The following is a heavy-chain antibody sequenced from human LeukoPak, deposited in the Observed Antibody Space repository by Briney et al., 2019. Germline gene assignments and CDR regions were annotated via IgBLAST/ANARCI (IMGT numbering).Heavy chain of an antibody. V-gene: IGHV3-7*01. D-gene: IGHD7-27*01. Sequence: PGGSLRLSCAASGFTFSSYWMSWVRQTPGKGLEWVANIKQDGSEKNYVDSVKGRFTISRDNAKNSLYLQMNSLRAEDTAVYYCARDPRENWGSEYSFFDPWGQGTLVTVSS. J-gene: IGHJ5*02. CDR1: GFTFSSYW. CDR3: ARDPRENWGSEYSFFDP. CDR2: IKQDGSEK.